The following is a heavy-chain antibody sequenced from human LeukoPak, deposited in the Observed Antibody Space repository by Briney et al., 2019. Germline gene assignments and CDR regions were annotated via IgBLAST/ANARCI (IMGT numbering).Heavy chain of an antibody. V-gene: IGHV3-23*01. CDR3: AKVGSGWYYFDY. J-gene: IGHJ4*02. CDR2: ISGSGGST. D-gene: IGHD6-19*01. CDR1: GFTFSSYA. Sequence: PGGSLRLSCAASGFTFSSYAMSWVRQAPGKGLEWGSGISGSGGSTYYADSVKGRFTISRDNSKNTLYLQMNSLRAEDTAVYYCAKVGSGWYYFDYWGQGTLVTVSS.